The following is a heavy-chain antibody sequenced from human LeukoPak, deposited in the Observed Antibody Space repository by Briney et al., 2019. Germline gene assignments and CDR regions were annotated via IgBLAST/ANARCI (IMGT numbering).Heavy chain of an antibody. Sequence: ASVKVSCKASGDTFTTYDINWVRQATGQGLEWLGWMNPNSGNTGYAQKFQGRVTITRNTSISTAYMELSSPRSEDTAVYYCARGKAVAGTSDAFDIWGQGTMVTVSS. J-gene: IGHJ3*02. CDR1: GDTFTTYD. CDR2: MNPNSGNT. CDR3: ARGKAVAGTSDAFDI. V-gene: IGHV1-8*01. D-gene: IGHD6-19*01.